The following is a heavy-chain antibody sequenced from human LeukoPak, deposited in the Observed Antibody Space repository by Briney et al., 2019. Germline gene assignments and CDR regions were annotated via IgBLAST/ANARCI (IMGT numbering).Heavy chain of an antibody. D-gene: IGHD2-2*01. J-gene: IGHJ4*02. Sequence: GGSLRLSCAASGFTFSSYSMNWVRQAPGKGLEWVSSISSSNSYIYNADSVKGRFTISRDNAKNSLYLQMNSLRAEDTAVYYCARQYCSSTSCSYYFDYWGQGTLVTVSS. CDR2: ISSSNSYI. V-gene: IGHV3-21*01. CDR1: GFTFSSYS. CDR3: ARQYCSSTSCSYYFDY.